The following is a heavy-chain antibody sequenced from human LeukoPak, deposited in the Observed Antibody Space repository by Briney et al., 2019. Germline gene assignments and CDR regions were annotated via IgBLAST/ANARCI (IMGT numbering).Heavy chain of an antibody. CDR3: ARGKDVVVVAARKDPFEI. J-gene: IGHJ3*02. V-gene: IGHV5-51*01. CDR2: IYPSNSYI. D-gene: IGHD2-15*01. Sequence: GESMKISCHGAVYSCSNYWIACVRQILGKGLDLMLIIYPSNSYIRYNASFQGQVTISDDKSISTAYLKWSSLKASDTALYYCARGKDVVVVAARKDPFEIWGRGTMVTVSS. CDR1: VYSCSNYW.